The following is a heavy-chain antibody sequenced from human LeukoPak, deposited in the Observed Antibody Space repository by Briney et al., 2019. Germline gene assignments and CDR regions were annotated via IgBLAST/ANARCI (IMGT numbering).Heavy chain of an antibody. J-gene: IGHJ5*02. CDR1: GGSISSSSYY. CDR2: VYYSGST. D-gene: IGHD2-21*01. CDR3: ARDVAYSDWFDP. V-gene: IGHV4-39*07. Sequence: SETLSLTCTVSGGSISSSSYYWGWIRQSPGKVLEWIGSVYYSGSTNYNPSLKSRVTISVDTSKNQFSLKLRSVTAADTAVYYCARDVAYSDWFDPWGQGTLVTVSS.